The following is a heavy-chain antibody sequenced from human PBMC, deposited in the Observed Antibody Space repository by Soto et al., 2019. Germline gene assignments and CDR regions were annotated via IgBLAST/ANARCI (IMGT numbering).Heavy chain of an antibody. CDR3: VIHPMATITYYYGIDF. J-gene: IGHJ6*02. V-gene: IGHV1-69*12. CDR2: IIPIFGTA. CDR1: GGTFSSYA. Sequence: QVQLVQSGAEVKKPGSSVKVSCKASGGTFSSYAISWVRQAPGQGLEWMGGIIPIFGTADYAQKFQGRVTITADESTSTAYMELSSLRSEDTAVYYCVIHPMATITYYYGIDFWGQGTTVTVSS. D-gene: IGHD5-12*01.